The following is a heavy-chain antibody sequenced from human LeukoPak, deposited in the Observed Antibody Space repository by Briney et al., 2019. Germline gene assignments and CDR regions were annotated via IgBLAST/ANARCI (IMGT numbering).Heavy chain of an antibody. J-gene: IGHJ4*02. V-gene: IGHV1-18*01. CDR1: GYTFTSYG. CDR2: ISAYNGNT. CDR3: GKSRLDRFDY. Sequence: ASVKLSCKASGYTFTSYGMSWVRQAPGQGLEWMGWISAYNGNTNYAQKLQGRVTMTRDTSTSTAYMELSSLRSDDTAVYYCGKSRLDRFDYWGQGTLVTVSS. D-gene: IGHD6-19*01.